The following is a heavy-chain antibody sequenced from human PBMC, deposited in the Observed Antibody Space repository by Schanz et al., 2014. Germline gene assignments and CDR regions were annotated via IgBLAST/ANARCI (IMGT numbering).Heavy chain of an antibody. CDR3: ARIGGSVFDY. J-gene: IGHJ4*02. Sequence: VQLVESGGGLVKPGGSLRLSCTASGFPFSDYFMAWIRQPPGRGLEWVSYIGNGGVTIYYADSVKGRFTISRDNSKNSLYRQMNSLRAEDTAVYYCARIGGSVFDYWAQGTLVTVSS. CDR1: GFPFSDYF. V-gene: IGHV3-11*01. D-gene: IGHD3-10*01. CDR2: IGNGGVTI.